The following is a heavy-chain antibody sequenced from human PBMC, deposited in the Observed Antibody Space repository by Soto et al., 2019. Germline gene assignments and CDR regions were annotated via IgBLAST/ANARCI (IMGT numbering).Heavy chain of an antibody. D-gene: IGHD6-13*01. J-gene: IGHJ4*02. CDR1: GFNFTIFD. CDR3: AYSSTPFDY. CDR2: ISGNGGST. Sequence: GGSLRLSCAASGFNFTIFDMTWVRQPPGKGLEWVSGISGNGGSTYYADSVKGRFTISRDNSKNTLYLQMNSLRAEDTAVYYCAYSSTPFDYWGQGTLVTVSS. V-gene: IGHV3-23*01.